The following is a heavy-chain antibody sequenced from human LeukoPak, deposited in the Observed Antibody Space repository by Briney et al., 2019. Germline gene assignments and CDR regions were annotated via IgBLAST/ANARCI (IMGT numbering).Heavy chain of an antibody. CDR3: ARGKGYCSGGSCYNWFDP. CDR1: GGSISSSSYY. D-gene: IGHD2-15*01. Sequence: PSETLSLTCTVSGGSISSSSYYWGWIRQPPGKGLEWIGSIYYSGSTYYNPSLKSRVTISVDTSKNQFSLKLSSVTAADTVVYYCARGKGYCSGGSCYNWFDPWGQGTLVTVSS. V-gene: IGHV4-39*07. J-gene: IGHJ5*02. CDR2: IYYSGST.